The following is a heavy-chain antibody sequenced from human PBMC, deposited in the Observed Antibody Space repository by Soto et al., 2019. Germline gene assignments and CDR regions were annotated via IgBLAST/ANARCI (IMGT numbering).Heavy chain of an antibody. CDR3: ARDSSGWYYWDSWFDP. Sequence: PSETLSLTCTVSGGSISSSSYYWGWIRQPPGKGLEWTGSIYYSGSTNYNPSLKSRVTISVDTSKNQFSLKLSSVTAADTAVYYCARDSSGWYYWDSWFDPWGQGTLVTVSS. D-gene: IGHD6-19*01. CDR2: IYYSGST. J-gene: IGHJ5*02. V-gene: IGHV4-39*07. CDR1: GGSISSSSYY.